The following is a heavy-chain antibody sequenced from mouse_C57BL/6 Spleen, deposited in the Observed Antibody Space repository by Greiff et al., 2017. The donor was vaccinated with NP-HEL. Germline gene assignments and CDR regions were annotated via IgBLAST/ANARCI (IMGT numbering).Heavy chain of an antibody. CDR3: AIYYGNFWLAY. CDR2: INPNNGGT. J-gene: IGHJ3*01. V-gene: IGHV1-18*01. D-gene: IGHD2-1*01. Sequence: VQLQQSGPELVKPGASVKIPCKASGYTFTDYNMDWVKPSHGKSLEWIGDINPNNGGTIYNQKFKGKATLTVDKSSSTAYMELRSLTSEDTAVDYCAIYYGNFWLAYWGQGTLVTVSA. CDR1: GYTFTDYN.